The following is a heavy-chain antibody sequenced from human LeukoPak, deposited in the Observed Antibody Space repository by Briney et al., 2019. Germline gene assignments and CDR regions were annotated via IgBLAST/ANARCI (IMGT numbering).Heavy chain of an antibody. J-gene: IGHJ6*03. CDR1: SSYX. Sequence: SSYXXGWIRQPPGKGLEWIGSIYYXGSTYYNPSLKSRVTISVDTSKNQFSLKLSSVTAADTAVYYCARETIAVASLLDYYYYMDVWGKGTTVTVSS. D-gene: IGHD6-19*01. CDR3: ARETIAVASLLDYYYYMDV. CDR2: IYYXGST. V-gene: IGHV4-39*07.